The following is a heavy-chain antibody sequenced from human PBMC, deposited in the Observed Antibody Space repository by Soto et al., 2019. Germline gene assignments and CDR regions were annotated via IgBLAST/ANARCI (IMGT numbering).Heavy chain of an antibody. Sequence: GESLKISCKGSGYSFTSYWIGWVRQMPGKGLEWMGIIYPGDSDTRYSPSFQGQVTISADKSISTAYLQWSSLKASDTAMYYCARQEAKRNFYYYYGMDVWGQGTTVTVSS. CDR1: GYSFTSYW. J-gene: IGHJ6*02. V-gene: IGHV5-51*01. D-gene: IGHD1-7*01. CDR2: IYPGDSDT. CDR3: ARQEAKRNFYYYYGMDV.